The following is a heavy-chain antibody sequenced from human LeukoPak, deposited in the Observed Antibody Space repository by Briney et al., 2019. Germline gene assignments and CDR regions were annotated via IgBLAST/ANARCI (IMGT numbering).Heavy chain of an antibody. J-gene: IGHJ4*02. D-gene: IGHD3-22*01. CDR3: ARDPAHSSGPFDC. CDR1: GFSFSTYS. Sequence: GGSLRLSCAASGFSFSTYSMNWVRQAPGKGLEWVSYIRSSGSTIYYADSVKGRFAISRDNAKNSLYLQMNSLRDEDTAVYYCARDPAHSSGPFDCWGQGTLVTVSS. V-gene: IGHV3-48*02. CDR2: IRSSGSTI.